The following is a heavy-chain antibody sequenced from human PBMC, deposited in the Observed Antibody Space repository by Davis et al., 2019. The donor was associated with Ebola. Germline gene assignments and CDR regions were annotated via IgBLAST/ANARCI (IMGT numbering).Heavy chain of an antibody. Sequence: GESLKISCAASGFTFSSYEMNWVRQAPGKGLEWISYISSSGSTIYYADSVKGRFTISRDNVKNSLYLQMNSLRAEDTAVYYCARGDRDDYVWGSYRRYFDYWGQGTLVTVSS. J-gene: IGHJ4*02. D-gene: IGHD3-16*02. V-gene: IGHV3-48*03. CDR3: ARGDRDDYVWGSYRRYFDY. CDR2: ISSSGSTI. CDR1: GFTFSSYE.